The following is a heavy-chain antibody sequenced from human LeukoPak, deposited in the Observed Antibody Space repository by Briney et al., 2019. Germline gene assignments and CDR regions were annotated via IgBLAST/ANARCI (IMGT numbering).Heavy chain of an antibody. D-gene: IGHD5-12*01. J-gene: IGHJ4*02. CDR3: ASGYSGDFDY. V-gene: IGHV4-59*01. Sequence: SETLSLTCTVSVGSISSYYWSWIRQPPGKGLEWIGYIYYSGSTNYKPSLKSRVTISVDTSKNQFSLKLSSVTAADTAVYYCASGYSGDFDYWGQGTLVTVSS. CDR1: VGSISSYY. CDR2: IYYSGST.